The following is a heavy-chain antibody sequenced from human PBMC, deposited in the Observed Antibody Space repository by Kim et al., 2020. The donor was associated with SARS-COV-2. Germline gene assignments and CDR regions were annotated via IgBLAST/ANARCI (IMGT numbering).Heavy chain of an antibody. CDR2: ISYDGSNK. J-gene: IGHJ2*01. CDR3: ARVGIELDIPGNWYFDL. D-gene: IGHD5-12*01. Sequence: GGSLRLSCAASGFTFSSYAMHWVRQAPGKGLEWVAVISYDGSNKYYADSVKGRFTISRDNSKNTLYLQMNSLRAEDTAVYYCARVGIELDIPGNWYFDLWGRGTLVTVSS. V-gene: IGHV3-30-3*01. CDR1: GFTFSSYA.